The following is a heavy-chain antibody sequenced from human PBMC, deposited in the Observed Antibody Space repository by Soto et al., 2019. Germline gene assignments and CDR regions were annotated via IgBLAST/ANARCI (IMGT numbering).Heavy chain of an antibody. CDR2: ISPSSGVT. CDR1: GYTFTSYG. D-gene: IGHD2-21*01. V-gene: IGHV1-18*01. Sequence: QVQLVHSEGEVRQPGASVKVSCRASGYTFTSYGIIWVRQAPGQGLEWMGYISPSSGVTRYAQNLQGRVTLTTDTSTTTAYMELRSLSSDDTAVYYCAREMWTRTGPQNFFDYWGLGALVTVSS. J-gene: IGHJ4*02. CDR3: AREMWTRTGPQNFFDY.